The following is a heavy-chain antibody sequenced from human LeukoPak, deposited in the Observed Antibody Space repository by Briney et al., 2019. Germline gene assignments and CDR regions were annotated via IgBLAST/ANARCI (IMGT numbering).Heavy chain of an antibody. V-gene: IGHV4-31*03. CDR1: GDFISSGGFY. Sequence: PSETLSLTCTVSGDFISSGGFYWSWIRQHPGKGLEWIGYIYYSGSTYYNPSLKSRVTISVDTSKNQFSLKLSSVTAADTAVYYCARRNYYFDYWGQGALVTVSS. J-gene: IGHJ4*02. CDR3: ARRNYYFDY. CDR2: IYYSGST.